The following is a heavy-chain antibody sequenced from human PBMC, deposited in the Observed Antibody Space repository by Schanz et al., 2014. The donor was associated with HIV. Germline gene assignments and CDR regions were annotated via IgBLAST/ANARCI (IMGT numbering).Heavy chain of an antibody. CDR3: RGYRFYYGVDF. D-gene: IGHD5-18*01. V-gene: IGHV3-72*01. J-gene: IGHJ6*02. CDR2: SRVKSDSYAT. Sequence: VQLVESGGDLVKPGGSLRLSCTASGFIFSDHFMGWVRLAPGKGLEWVARSRVKSDSYATEYAASVTGRFTISRDDSKNSVYLQMNSLNIEDTAVYYCRGYRFYYGVDFWGQGTTVTVS. CDR1: GFIFSDHF.